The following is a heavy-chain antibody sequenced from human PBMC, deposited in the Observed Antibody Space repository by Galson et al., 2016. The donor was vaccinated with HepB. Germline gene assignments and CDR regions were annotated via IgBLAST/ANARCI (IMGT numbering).Heavy chain of an antibody. CDR1: GGSISSTSYY. CDR3: VRLLDSSSWYQREAYNVDH. CDR2: IYYSGNK. V-gene: IGHV4-39*02. J-gene: IGHJ4*02. D-gene: IGHD6-13*01. Sequence: SETLSLTCTVSGGSISSTSYYWGWIRQPPGKGLQWLGRIYYSGNKYYHPSFKSRITMSVDTSKNHFSLRLSSVTAADTAIYYWVRLLDSSSWYQREAYNVDHWGQGTLVTVSS.